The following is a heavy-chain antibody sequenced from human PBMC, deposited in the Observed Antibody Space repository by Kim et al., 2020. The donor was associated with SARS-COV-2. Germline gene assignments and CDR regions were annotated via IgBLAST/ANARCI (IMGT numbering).Heavy chain of an antibody. V-gene: IGHV3-30*04. CDR2: ISYDGSNK. CDR1: GFTFSSYA. J-gene: IGHJ4*02. D-gene: IGHD3-10*01. CDR3: ARDRSRFGELTLYCDY. Sequence: GGSLRLSCAASGFTFSSYAMHWVRQAPGKGLEWVAVISYDGSNKYYADSVKGRFTISRDNSKNTLYLQMNSLRAEDTAVYYCARDRSRFGELTLYCDYWGQGTLVTVSS.